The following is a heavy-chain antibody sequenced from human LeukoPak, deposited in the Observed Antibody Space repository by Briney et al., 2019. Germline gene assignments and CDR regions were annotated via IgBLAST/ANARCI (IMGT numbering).Heavy chain of an antibody. J-gene: IGHJ6*02. V-gene: IGHV1-58*01. D-gene: IGHD3-3*01. Sequence: GASVKVSCKASGFTFTSSAVQWVRQARGQRLEWIGWIVVGSGNTNYAQKFQERVTITRDMSTSTAYMELSSLRSEDTAVYYCAAIPYYDFWSGYQQGYYGMDVWGQGTTVTVSS. CDR1: GFTFTSSA. CDR3: AAIPYYDFWSGYQQGYYGMDV. CDR2: IVVGSGNT.